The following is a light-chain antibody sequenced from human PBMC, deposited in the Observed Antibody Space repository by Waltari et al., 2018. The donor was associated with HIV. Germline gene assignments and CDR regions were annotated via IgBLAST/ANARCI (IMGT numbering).Light chain of an antibody. CDR1: QGIDNG. CDR2: DAS. J-gene: IGKJ4*01. V-gene: IGKV1-12*01. Sequence: PTASAFVGDEITITCRASQGIDNGLAWYQQKPGEAPKLLIYDASRLQSGVPLRFTGTGSGTDFTHTISGLQPDDFAVYSCQQAHSFPHTFGGGTQVE. CDR3: QQAHSFPHT.